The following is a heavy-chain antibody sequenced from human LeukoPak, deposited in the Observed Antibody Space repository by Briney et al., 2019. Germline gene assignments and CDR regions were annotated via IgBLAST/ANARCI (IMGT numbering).Heavy chain of an antibody. Sequence: PSETLSLTCTVSGGSISSYYWSWIRQPPGKGLEWIGYIYYSGSTNYNPSLKSPVTISVDTSKNQFSLNLSSVTAADTAVYYCARQGGGFWYFDLWGRGTLVTVSS. CDR2: IYYSGST. V-gene: IGHV4-59*08. CDR3: ARQGGGFWYFDL. D-gene: IGHD6-25*01. CDR1: GGSISSYY. J-gene: IGHJ2*01.